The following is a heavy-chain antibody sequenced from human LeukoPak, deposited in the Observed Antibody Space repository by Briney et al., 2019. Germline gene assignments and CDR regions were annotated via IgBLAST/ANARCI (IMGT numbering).Heavy chain of an antibody. D-gene: IGHD3-22*01. V-gene: IGHV4-59*01. CDR2: IYYSGST. Sequence: SETLSLTCTVSGGSISSYYWSWIRQPPGKGLEWIGYIYYSGSTNYNPSLKSRVTISVDTSKSQFSLKLSSVTAADTAVYYCARDHHDSDAFDIWGQGTMVTVSS. CDR3: ARDHHDSDAFDI. CDR1: GGSISSYY. J-gene: IGHJ3*02.